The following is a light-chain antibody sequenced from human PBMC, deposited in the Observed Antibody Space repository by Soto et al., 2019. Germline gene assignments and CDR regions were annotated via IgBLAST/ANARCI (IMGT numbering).Light chain of an antibody. J-gene: IGLJ1*01. CDR3: NSYTSNNTYV. CDR1: SSDVGAFNY. CDR2: DVS. V-gene: IGLV2-14*03. Sequence: QSALTQPASVSGSPGQAITISCSGTSSDVGAFNYVSWYQQHPGKAPKLMIYDVSNRPSGVYNRFSGSTSGNTASLTISGLRAEDEADYYCNSYTSNNTYVFGTGTKLTVL.